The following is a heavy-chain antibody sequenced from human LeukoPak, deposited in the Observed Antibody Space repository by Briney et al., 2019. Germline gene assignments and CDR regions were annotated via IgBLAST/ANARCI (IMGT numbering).Heavy chain of an antibody. J-gene: IGHJ5*01. CDR3: AKDDGSATMGFDS. D-gene: IGHD1-26*01. V-gene: IGHV1-69*05. Sequence: SVKVSCKASGGTFSNYAFSWVRQAPGQGLEWMGGIIPIFRTTNYAKQFQGRVTITTDESTNTAYLDLSSLRSEDTAVYYCAKDDGSATMGFDSWGQGTLVSVSS. CDR2: IIPIFRTT. CDR1: GGTFSNYA.